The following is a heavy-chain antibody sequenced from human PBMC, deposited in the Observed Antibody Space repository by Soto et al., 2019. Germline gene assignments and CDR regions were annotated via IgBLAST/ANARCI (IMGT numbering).Heavy chain of an antibody. CDR3: TRRAGWLRPHAEFFQP. Sequence: AAVPVSCKASGYTFTGYYMHEVRQAPGRGLEWMGWINPNSGGTNYAQKCQGRVTMTRDTSSSTASMELSRLRSDDTTVQYCTRRAGWLRPHAEFFQPWGQGTRVTVS. CDR2: INPNSGGT. V-gene: IGHV1-2*02. D-gene: IGHD5-12*01. CDR1: GYTFTGYY. J-gene: IGHJ1*01.